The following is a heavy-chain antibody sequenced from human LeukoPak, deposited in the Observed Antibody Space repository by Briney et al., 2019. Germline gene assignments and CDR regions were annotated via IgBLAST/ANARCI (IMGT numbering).Heavy chain of an antibody. J-gene: IGHJ4*02. Sequence: GASVKVSCKASGYTFTSYAMHWVRQALGQRLEWVGWINAGNGNTKYSQKFQGRVTIARDTSASTAYMELSSLRSEDTAVYYCARTLIVVVPAASDYWGQGTLVTVSS. D-gene: IGHD2-2*01. V-gene: IGHV1-3*01. CDR1: GYTFTSYA. CDR2: INAGNGNT. CDR3: ARTLIVVVPAASDY.